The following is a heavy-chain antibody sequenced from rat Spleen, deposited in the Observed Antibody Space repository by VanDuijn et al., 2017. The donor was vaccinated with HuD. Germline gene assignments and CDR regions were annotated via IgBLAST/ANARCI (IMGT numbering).Heavy chain of an antibody. J-gene: IGHJ2*01. CDR2: MWSGGST. D-gene: IGHD1-4*01. V-gene: IGHV2-45*01. Sequence: QVQLKESGPGLVQPSETLSLTCTVSGFSLTSYNVHWVRQPPGKGLEWMGVMWSGGSTDYNSALKSRLSISRDTSKNQVFLKMNSLQSEDTTTYYCARESLTRDFDYWGQGVMVTVSS. CDR3: ARESLTRDFDY. CDR1: GFSLTSYN.